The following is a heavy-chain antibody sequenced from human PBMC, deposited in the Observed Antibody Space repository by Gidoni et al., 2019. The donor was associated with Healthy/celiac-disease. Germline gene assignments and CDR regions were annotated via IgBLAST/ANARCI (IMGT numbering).Heavy chain of an antibody. Sequence: EVQLVESGGGLVQPGGSLRLSCAASGFTFSSYSMNWVRQAPGKGLEWVSYISSSSSTIYYADSVKVRFTISRDNAKNSLYLQMNSLRAEDTAVYYCAREGVGATDCAFDIWGQGTMVTVSS. CDR1: GFTFSSYS. D-gene: IGHD1-26*01. CDR2: ISSSSSTI. J-gene: IGHJ3*02. CDR3: AREGVGATDCAFDI. V-gene: IGHV3-48*01.